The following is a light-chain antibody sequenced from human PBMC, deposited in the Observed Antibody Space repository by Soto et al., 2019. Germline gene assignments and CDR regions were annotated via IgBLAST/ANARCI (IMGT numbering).Light chain of an antibody. CDR3: QQSYSTLGT. V-gene: IGKV1-39*01. Sequence: DIQMTQYPYSLSASVGDRVTITCRASQSISSYLNWYQQKPGKAPKLLIYAASSLQSGVPSRFSGSGSGTDFTLTISSLQPEDFATYYCQQSYSTLGTFGPGTKVDMK. CDR1: QSISSY. J-gene: IGKJ3*01. CDR2: AAS.